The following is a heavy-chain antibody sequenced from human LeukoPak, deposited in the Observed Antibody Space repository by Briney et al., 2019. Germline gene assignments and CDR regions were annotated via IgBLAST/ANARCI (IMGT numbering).Heavy chain of an antibody. D-gene: IGHD2/OR15-2a*01. CDR3: ARDANIRFDY. CDR1: GGTFSSYA. J-gene: IGHJ4*02. CDR2: INPNSGGT. Sequence: ASVKVPCKASGGTFSSYAISWVRQAPGQGLEWMGWINPNSGGTNYAQKFQGRVTMTRDTSISTAYMELSRLRSDDTAVYYCARDANIRFDYWGQGTLVTVSS. V-gene: IGHV1-2*02.